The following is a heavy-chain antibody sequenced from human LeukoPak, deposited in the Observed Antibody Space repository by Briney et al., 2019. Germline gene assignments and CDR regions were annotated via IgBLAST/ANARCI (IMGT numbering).Heavy chain of an antibody. CDR3: ARGSGGILTGYRYFDY. V-gene: IGHV1-69*13. CDR1: GGTFSSYA. Sequence: ASVKVSCKASGGTFSSYAISWVRQAPGQGLEWMGGIIPIFGTANYAQKFPGRVTITADESTSTAYMELSSLRSEDTAVYYCARGSGGILTGYRYFDYWGQGTLVTVSS. J-gene: IGHJ4*02. CDR2: IIPIFGTA. D-gene: IGHD3-9*01.